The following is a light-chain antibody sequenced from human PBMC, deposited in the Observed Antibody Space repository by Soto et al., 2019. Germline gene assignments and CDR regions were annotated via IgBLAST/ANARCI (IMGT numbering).Light chain of an antibody. J-gene: IGLJ3*02. CDR1: SSDVGGYNY. CDR3: SSYTSRSTRV. V-gene: IGLV2-14*01. CDR2: DVS. Sequence: QSVLTQPASVSGSPGQSITISCTGTSSDVGGYNYVSWYQQHPGKAPKLIIYDVSNRPSGVSNRFSGSKSGNTASLTISGLQAEDEAVYYCSSYTSRSTRVFGGGTKLTVL.